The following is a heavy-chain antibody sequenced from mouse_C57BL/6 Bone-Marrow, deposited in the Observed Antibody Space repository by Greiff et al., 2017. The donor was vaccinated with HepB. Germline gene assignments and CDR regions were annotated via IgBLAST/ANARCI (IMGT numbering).Heavy chain of an antibody. CDR2: IDPENGDT. CDR1: GFNIKDDY. D-gene: IGHD2-5*01. CDR3: TTLPHSNYYAMDY. V-gene: IGHV14-4*01. Sequence: VQLQQSGAELVRPGASVKLSCTASGFNIKDDYMHWVKQRPEQGLEWIGWIDPENGDTEYASKFQGKATITADTSSNTAYLQLSSLTSEDTAVYYCTTLPHSNYYAMDYWGQGTSVTVSS. J-gene: IGHJ4*01.